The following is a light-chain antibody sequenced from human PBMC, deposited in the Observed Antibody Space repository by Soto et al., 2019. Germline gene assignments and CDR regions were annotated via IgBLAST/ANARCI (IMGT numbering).Light chain of an antibody. Sequence: EIVLTQSPGTLSLSPGERATLSCRASQSVSSSYLAWYQQKPGQAPRLLIYGASSRATGIPDRFSGRGSGPDLNLTNSRLEPADFAVYYCQQYRTFGQGTKVEIK. CDR1: QSVSSSY. V-gene: IGKV3-20*01. CDR3: QQYRT. CDR2: GAS. J-gene: IGKJ1*01.